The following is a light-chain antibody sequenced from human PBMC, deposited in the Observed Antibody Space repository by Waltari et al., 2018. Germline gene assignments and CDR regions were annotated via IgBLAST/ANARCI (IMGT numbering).Light chain of an antibody. CDR1: QGISSV. Sequence: DIQVTQSPSFRAASVGGRVTITCRASQGISSVLAWYPQKPGKAPKLLIYGASTLQSGVSGRFSGGGSGTEFTLTIISLQPEDFATYYCQQTNSYQLTFGGGTKVEI. CDR2: GAS. CDR3: QQTNSYQLT. J-gene: IGKJ4*01. V-gene: IGKV1-9*01.